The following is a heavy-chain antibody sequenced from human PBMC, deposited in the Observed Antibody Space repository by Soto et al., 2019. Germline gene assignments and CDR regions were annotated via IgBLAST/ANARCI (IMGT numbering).Heavy chain of an antibody. D-gene: IGHD2-2*01. CDR1: GFTFSSHW. CDR3: TREAEYCRRTSCYRRAFDS. CDR2: INTDGGIT. J-gene: IGHJ3*02. V-gene: IGHV3-74*01. Sequence: EVQLVESGGDLVQPGGSLRLSCAASGFTFSSHWMHWVRRVPGKGLVWVSHINTDGGITGYADSVKGRFTISRDNAKNTLYVQMNGLRVEDTSVYYCTREAEYCRRTSCYRRAFDSWGQGTMGTVSS.